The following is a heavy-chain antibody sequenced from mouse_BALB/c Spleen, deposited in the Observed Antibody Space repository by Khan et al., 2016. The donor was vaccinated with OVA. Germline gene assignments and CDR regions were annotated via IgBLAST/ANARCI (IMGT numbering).Heavy chain of an antibody. D-gene: IGHD1-1*01. CDR2: INPYNDGT. Sequence: VQLKESGPELVKPGASVKMSCKASGYTFTSYILHWVIQKPGQGLEWIGYINPYNDGTKYNEKFKGKATLTSDKSSSTAYMELSSLTSEDSAVYYGARFTTVAPYAMDYGGQGTSVTVSS. J-gene: IGHJ4*01. CDR1: GYTFTSYI. V-gene: IGHV1S136*01. CDR3: ARFTTVAPYAMDY.